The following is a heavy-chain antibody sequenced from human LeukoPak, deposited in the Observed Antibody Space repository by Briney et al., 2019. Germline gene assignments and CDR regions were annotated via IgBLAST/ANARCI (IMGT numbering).Heavy chain of an antibody. Sequence: GASVKVSCKASGYTFTGYYMHWVRQAPGQGLEWMGWINPNSGGTNYAQKFQGRVTMTRDTSISTAYMELSRLRSDDTAVYYCARGPSLLWFGEQYYYYYMDVWGKGTTVTISS. CDR2: INPNSGGT. J-gene: IGHJ6*03. D-gene: IGHD3-10*01. V-gene: IGHV1-2*02. CDR1: GYTFTGYY. CDR3: ARGPSLLWFGEQYYYYYMDV.